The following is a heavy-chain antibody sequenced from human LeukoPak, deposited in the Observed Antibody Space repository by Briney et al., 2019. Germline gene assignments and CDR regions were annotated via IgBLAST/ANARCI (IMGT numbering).Heavy chain of an antibody. V-gene: IGHV4-38-2*02. CDR2: IYHSGST. J-gene: IGHJ4*02. CDR1: GYSISSGYY. CDR3: ARGGRYYYDSSGYYYLDY. D-gene: IGHD3-22*01. Sequence: SETLSLTCTVSGYSISSGYYWGWIRQPPGKGLEWIGSIYHSGSTYYNPSLKSRVTISVDTSKNQFSLKLSSVTAADTAVYYCARGGRYYYDSSGYYYLDYWGQGTLVTVSS.